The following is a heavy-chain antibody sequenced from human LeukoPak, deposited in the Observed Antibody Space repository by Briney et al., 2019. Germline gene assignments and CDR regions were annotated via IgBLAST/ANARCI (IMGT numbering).Heavy chain of an antibody. CDR3: ARLGGNWNSPGRVY. V-gene: IGHV4-59*08. CDR2: ISYTGTT. J-gene: IGHJ4*02. D-gene: IGHD3-10*01. Sequence: KTSETLSLTCSVSGGSINGYSWTWIRQPPGMRLEWVGHISYTGTTNYNPSLTTRVAISVDTSKNQFSLKLTSVTAADTGMYFSARLGGNWNSPGRVYWRQGTLATVSS. CDR1: GGSINGYS.